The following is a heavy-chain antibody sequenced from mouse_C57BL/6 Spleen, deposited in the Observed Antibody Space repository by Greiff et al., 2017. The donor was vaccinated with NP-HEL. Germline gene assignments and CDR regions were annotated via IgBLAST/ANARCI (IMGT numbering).Heavy chain of an antibody. V-gene: IGHV1-80*01. Sequence: VQLQQSGAELVKPGASVKISCKASSYAFSSYRMNWVKQRPGKGLEWIGQIYPGDGDTNYNGKFKGKATLTADKSSSTAYMQLSSLTSEDSAVYFCARKPSSGWFAYWGQGTLVTVSA. J-gene: IGHJ3*01. CDR2: IYPGDGDT. D-gene: IGHD3-2*02. CDR3: ARKPSSGWFAY. CDR1: SYAFSSYR.